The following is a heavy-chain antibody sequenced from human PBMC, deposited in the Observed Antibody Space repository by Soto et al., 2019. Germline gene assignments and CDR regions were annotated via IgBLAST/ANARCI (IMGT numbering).Heavy chain of an antibody. J-gene: IGHJ5*02. CDR1: GYTFTSYD. V-gene: IGHV1-8*01. Sequence: ASVKVSCKASGYTFTSYDINWVRRATGQGLEWMGWMNPNSGNTGYAQKFQGRVTMTRNTSISTAYMELSSLRSEDTAVYYCARKQRGCSGGSCYSRRPYNWFDPWGQGTLVTV. CDR2: MNPNSGNT. CDR3: ARKQRGCSGGSCYSRRPYNWFDP. D-gene: IGHD2-15*01.